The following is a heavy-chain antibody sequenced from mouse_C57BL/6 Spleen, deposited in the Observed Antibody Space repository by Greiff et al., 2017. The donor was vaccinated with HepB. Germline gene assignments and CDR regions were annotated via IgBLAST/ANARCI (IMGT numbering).Heavy chain of an antibody. CDR3: ARFYYYGSSYY. CDR1: GYTFTDYN. V-gene: IGHV1-22*01. D-gene: IGHD1-1*01. J-gene: IGHJ2*01. Sequence: VQLQQPGPELVKPGASVKMSCKASGYTFTDYNMHWVKQSHGKSLEWIGYINPNNGGTSYNQKFKGKATLTVNKSSSTAYMELRSLTSEDSAVYYCARFYYYGSSYYWGQGTTLTVSS. CDR2: INPNNGGT.